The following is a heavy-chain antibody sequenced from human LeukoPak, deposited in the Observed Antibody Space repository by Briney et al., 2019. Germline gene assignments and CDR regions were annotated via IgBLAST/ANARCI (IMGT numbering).Heavy chain of an antibody. CDR1: GLTFSTYV. V-gene: IGHV3-30*02. J-gene: IGHJ4*02. D-gene: IGHD3-22*01. CDR3: AYDSSGYYTFDY. Sequence: GGSLRLSCTASGLTFSTYVMHWVRQAPGKGLEWVAFIRYDGSNKYYADSVKGRFTISRDNSKNTLYLQMNSLRAEDTAVYYCAYDSSGYYTFDYWGQGTLVTVSS. CDR2: IRYDGSNK.